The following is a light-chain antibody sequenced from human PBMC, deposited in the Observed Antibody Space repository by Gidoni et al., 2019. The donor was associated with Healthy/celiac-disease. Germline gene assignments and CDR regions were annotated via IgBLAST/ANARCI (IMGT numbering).Light chain of an antibody. Sequence: SYELNQPPSVSVSPGQTASITCSGDKLGDKYACWYQQKTGQSPVLVIHQDSKLPSGIPERFSGSNSGNTATLTISGTQAMDEADYYCQAWDSSTRVFGGGTKLTVL. CDR2: QDS. J-gene: IGLJ2*01. CDR3: QAWDSSTRV. V-gene: IGLV3-1*01. CDR1: KLGDKY.